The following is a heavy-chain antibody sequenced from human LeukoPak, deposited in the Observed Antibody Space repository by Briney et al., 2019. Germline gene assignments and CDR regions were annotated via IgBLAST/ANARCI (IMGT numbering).Heavy chain of an antibody. J-gene: IGHJ4*02. D-gene: IGHD3-22*01. Sequence: SETLSLTCTVSGGSIYNYYWSWIRQPPGKGLEWIGFISYSGSTNYNPSLKSRVIISVDTSKNQFSLKLSSVTAADTAVYYCARDRYYDSSGYFNPGRYFDYWGQGTLVTVSS. CDR1: GGSIYNYY. V-gene: IGHV4-59*01. CDR2: ISYSGST. CDR3: ARDRYYDSSGYFNPGRYFDY.